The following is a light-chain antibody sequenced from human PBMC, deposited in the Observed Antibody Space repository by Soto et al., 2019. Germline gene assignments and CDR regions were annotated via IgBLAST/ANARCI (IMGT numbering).Light chain of an antibody. V-gene: IGLV2-14*01. CDR1: SSDVGGYHY. CDR3: SSYTSSSTRV. CDR2: EVS. Sequence: QSALTQPASVSGSPGQSITISCTGTSSDVGGYHYVSWYQQHPGKAPKLMMYEVSNRPSGVSNRFSGSKSSNTASLTISGLQAEDEADYYCSSYTSSSTRVFGTGTKLTVL. J-gene: IGLJ1*01.